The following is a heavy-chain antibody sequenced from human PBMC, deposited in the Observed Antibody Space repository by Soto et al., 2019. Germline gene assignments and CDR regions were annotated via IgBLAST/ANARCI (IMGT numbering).Heavy chain of an antibody. Sequence: GGSLRLSCAASGFTFSSYSMNWVRQAPGKGLEWVSSISSSSCYIYYADSVKGRFTISRDNAKNSLYLQMNSLRAEDTAVYYCARGGGITMIVVADYFDYWGQGTLVTVSS. V-gene: IGHV3-21*01. CDR1: GFTFSSYS. CDR3: ARGGGITMIVVADYFDY. CDR2: ISSSSCYI. D-gene: IGHD3-22*01. J-gene: IGHJ4*02.